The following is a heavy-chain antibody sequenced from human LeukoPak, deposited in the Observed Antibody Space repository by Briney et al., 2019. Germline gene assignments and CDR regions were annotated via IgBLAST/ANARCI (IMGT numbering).Heavy chain of an antibody. J-gene: IGHJ4*02. CDR2: ISTTGGYT. V-gene: IGHV3-23*01. Sequence: PGGPLRFSGVGSGFSFITYDWGWVAQTPGKGWGGVSAISTTGGYTEDADSVKGRFTISRDNSQNTLFLQMHSLRAEDTAVYYCAKKPATIKFPFDIWGQGTLVTVSP. CDR3: AKKPATIKFPFDI. CDR1: GFSFITYD. D-gene: IGHD5-24*01.